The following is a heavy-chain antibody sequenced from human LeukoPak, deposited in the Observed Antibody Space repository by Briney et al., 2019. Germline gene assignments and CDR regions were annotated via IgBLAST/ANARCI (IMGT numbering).Heavy chain of an antibody. D-gene: IGHD2/OR15-2a*01. CDR3: ARSPTFRGWFDP. J-gene: IGHJ5*02. Sequence: GGSLRLSCAASGFTFSSYAMSWVRQAPGKGLEWVSAISGSGGSTYYADSVKGRFTISRDNAKNSLYLQVNSLRAEDTAVYYCARSPTFRGWFDPWGQGTLDTVSS. V-gene: IGHV3-23*01. CDR1: GFTFSSYA. CDR2: ISGSGGST.